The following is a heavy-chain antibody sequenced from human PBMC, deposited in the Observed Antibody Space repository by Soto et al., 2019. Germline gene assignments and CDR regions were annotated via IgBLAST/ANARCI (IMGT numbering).Heavy chain of an antibody. D-gene: IGHD2-2*01. CDR3: ARHGRYCSSTSCYGGDSGMDV. CDR2: IDPSDSYT. J-gene: IGHJ6*02. Sequence: GESVKISCXSSGYSFTSYWISWVRQMPGKGLEWMGRIDPSDSYTNYSPSFQGHVTISADKSISTAYLQWSSLKASDTAMYYCARHGRYCSSTSCYGGDSGMDVWGQGTTVTVSS. V-gene: IGHV5-10-1*01. CDR1: GYSFTSYW.